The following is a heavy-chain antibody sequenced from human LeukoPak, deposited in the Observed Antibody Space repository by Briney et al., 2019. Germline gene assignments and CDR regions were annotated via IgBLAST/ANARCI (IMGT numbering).Heavy chain of an antibody. Sequence: ASVKVSCKASGYTFSSYGINWARQAPGQGLEWMGWISGYNGNTNYAQKFQGRVTMTRDMSTSTVYMELSSLRSEDTAVYYCAREAYYYDSRSHKYFDYWGQGTLVTVSS. CDR2: ISGYNGNT. D-gene: IGHD3-22*01. CDR1: GYTFSSYG. CDR3: AREAYYYDSRSHKYFDY. J-gene: IGHJ4*02. V-gene: IGHV1-18*01.